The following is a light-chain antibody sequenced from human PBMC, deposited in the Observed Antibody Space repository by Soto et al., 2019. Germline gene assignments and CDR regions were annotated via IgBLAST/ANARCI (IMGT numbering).Light chain of an antibody. Sequence: QSVLTQPASVSGSPGQSITISCTGTRSDVGAYDYVSWYQQHPDKAPKLMIYEVSHRPSGVSNRFYGSKSVNTATLTISGLQAEDEADYYCSSYTSSSTRVFGTGTKVTVL. J-gene: IGLJ1*01. CDR2: EVS. CDR3: SSYTSSSTRV. CDR1: RSDVGAYDY. V-gene: IGLV2-14*03.